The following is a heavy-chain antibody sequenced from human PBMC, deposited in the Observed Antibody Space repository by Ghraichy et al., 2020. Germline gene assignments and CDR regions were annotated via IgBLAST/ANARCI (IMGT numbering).Heavy chain of an antibody. CDR1: GFTFSSYA. J-gene: IGHJ5*02. CDR2: ISGSGGST. V-gene: IGHV3-23*01. CDR3: AKDRQRITIFGVVIIGRFDP. Sequence: SCAASGFTFSSYAMSWVRQAPGKGLEWVSAISGSGGSTYYADSVKGRFTISRDNSKNTLYLQMNSLRAEDTAVYYCAKDRQRITIFGVVIIGRFDPWGQGTLVTVS. D-gene: IGHD3-3*01.